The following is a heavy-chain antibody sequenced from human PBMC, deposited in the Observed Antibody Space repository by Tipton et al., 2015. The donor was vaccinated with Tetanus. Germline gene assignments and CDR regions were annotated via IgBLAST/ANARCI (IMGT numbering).Heavy chain of an antibody. CDR1: GYIFNNYW. Sequence: QLVQSGGEVKKPGESLKISCKGSGYIFNNYWIGWVRQKPGKGLEWMGIIYPGDSDTRYSPSFQGQVTISVDKSINTAYLQWSSLKASDPSMFYCAGAHCTDGVCNFGFWGQGALVTVAS. D-gene: IGHD2-8*01. V-gene: IGHV5-51*01. CDR3: AGAHCTDGVCNFGF. CDR2: IYPGDSDT. J-gene: IGHJ4*02.